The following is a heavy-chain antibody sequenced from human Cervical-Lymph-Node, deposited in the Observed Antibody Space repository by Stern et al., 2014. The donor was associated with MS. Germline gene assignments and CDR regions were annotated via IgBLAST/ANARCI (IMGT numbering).Heavy chain of an antibody. CDR3: VRTESFYYYDGMDV. Sequence: VQLVESGGGVVPPGRSLRLSCADSGSTFSKSAMHWVRQAPGKGLEWVAVRSHDGSNKQYGDSVKGRLAISRDNSRNTLSLEIYSLRAEDTAVYYCVRTESFYYYDGMDVWGHGTTVIVSS. CDR2: RSHDGSNK. CDR1: GSTFSKSA. J-gene: IGHJ6*02. V-gene: IGHV3-30*09.